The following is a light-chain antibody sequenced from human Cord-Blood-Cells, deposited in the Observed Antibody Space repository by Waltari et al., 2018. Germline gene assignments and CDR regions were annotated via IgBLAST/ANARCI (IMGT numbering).Light chain of an antibody. J-gene: IGLJ3*02. CDR2: RNN. V-gene: IGLV1-47*01. Sequence: QSVLTQPPSASGTPGQRVTISCSGSSSNIGSNYVYWYQQLPGTAPKILIYRNNQRPSGVPDRFSGSKSGTSASLASSGLRSEDEADYDCAAWDDSLSGWVFGGGTKLTVL. CDR3: AAWDDSLSGWV. CDR1: SSNIGSNY.